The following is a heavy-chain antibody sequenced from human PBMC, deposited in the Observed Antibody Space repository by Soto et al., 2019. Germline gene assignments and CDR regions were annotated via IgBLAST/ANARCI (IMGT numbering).Heavy chain of an antibody. J-gene: IGHJ6*03. CDR2: ISSNGGST. CDR1: GFTFSSYA. CDR3: ARDISDNNWKGYYYYYYYMDV. D-gene: IGHD1-1*01. Sequence: WGSLRLSCAASGFTFSSYAMHWVRQAPGKGLEYVSAISSNGGSTYYANSVKGRFTISRDNSKNTLYLQMGSLRAEDMAVYYCARDISDNNWKGYYYYYYYMDVWGKGTTVTVSS. V-gene: IGHV3-64*01.